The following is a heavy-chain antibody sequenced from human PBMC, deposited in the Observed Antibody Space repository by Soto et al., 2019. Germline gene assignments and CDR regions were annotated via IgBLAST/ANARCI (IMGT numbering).Heavy chain of an antibody. V-gene: IGHV4-38-2*01. J-gene: IGHJ5*01. CDR1: GYSISSGYY. Sequence: SETLPLTYAVSGYSISSGYYWGWLRQPQGKGLEWIGSIYHSVSTYYNPSLTSRVTISVDTSKNQFSLKLSSVTAADTAVYYCARYFFNSEPHWFASWG. CDR2: IYHSVST. CDR3: ARYFFNSEPHWFAS. D-gene: IGHD1-20*01.